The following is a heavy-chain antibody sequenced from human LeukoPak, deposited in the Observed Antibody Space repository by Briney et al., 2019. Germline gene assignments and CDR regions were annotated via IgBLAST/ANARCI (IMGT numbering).Heavy chain of an antibody. J-gene: IGHJ4*02. CDR3: AKVKWDTAMVTEYYFDY. V-gene: IGHV3-23*01. Sequence: GGSLRLSSAASGFTFSSYAMSWVRQAPGKGLEWVSAISGSGGSTYYADSVKGRFTISRDNSKNTLYLQMNSLRAEDTAVYYCAKVKWDTAMVTEYYFDYWGQGTLVTVSS. CDR2: ISGSGGST. CDR1: GFTFSSYA. D-gene: IGHD5-18*01.